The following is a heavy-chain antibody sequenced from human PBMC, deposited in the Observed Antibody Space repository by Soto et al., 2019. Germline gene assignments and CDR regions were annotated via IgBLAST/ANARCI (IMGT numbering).Heavy chain of an antibody. CDR2: IIPILGIA. CDR3: ARGRPYWSGHGNDDAFDI. J-gene: IGHJ3*02. CDR1: GGTFSSYT. Sequence: SVKVSCKASGGTFSSYTISWVRQAPGQGLEWMGRIIPILGIANYVQRFQGRVTITADKSTSTAYMELSSLRSEDTAVYYCARGRPYWSGHGNDDAFDIWGQGTMVTVSS. V-gene: IGHV1-69*02. D-gene: IGHD2-15*01.